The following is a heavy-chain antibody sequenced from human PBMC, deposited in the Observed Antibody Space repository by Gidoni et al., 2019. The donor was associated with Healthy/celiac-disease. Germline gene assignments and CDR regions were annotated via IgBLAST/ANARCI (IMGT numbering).Heavy chain of an antibody. CDR3: ARGLSIFGVDWGWSYGMDV. D-gene: IGHD3-3*02. CDR2: INHSGST. Sequence: QVQLQQWGAGLFKPSETLSLTCAVYGGSFSGYYWSWIRQPPGKGLEWIGEINHSGSTNYNPSLKSRVTISVDTSKNQFSLKLSSVTAADTAVYYCARGLSIFGVDWGWSYGMDVWGQGTTVTVSS. V-gene: IGHV4-34*01. J-gene: IGHJ6*02. CDR1: GGSFSGYY.